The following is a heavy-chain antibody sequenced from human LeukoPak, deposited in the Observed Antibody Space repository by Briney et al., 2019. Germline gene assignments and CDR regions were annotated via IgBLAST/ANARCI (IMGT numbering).Heavy chain of an antibody. CDR2: INPSGGST. D-gene: IGHD1-26*01. CDR3: ARDNSVGDNAWWFDP. CDR1: GYTFTSCY. Sequence: ASVKVSCKASGYTFTSCYMHWVRQAPGQGLEWMGIINPSGGSTSYAQKFQGRVTMTRDMSTSTDYMELSSLRSEDTAIYYCARDNSVGDNAWWFDPWGQGTLVTVSS. J-gene: IGHJ5*02. V-gene: IGHV1-46*01.